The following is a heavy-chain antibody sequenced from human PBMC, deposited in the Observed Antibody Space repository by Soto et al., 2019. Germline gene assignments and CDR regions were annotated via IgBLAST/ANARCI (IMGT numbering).Heavy chain of an antibody. D-gene: IGHD6-13*01. CDR3: ARDRRSSSWYWFDP. J-gene: IGHJ5*02. Sequence: ASVKVSCKVSGYTLTELSMHWVRQAPGKGLEWKGGFDPEDGETIYAQKFQGRVTMTEDTSTDTAYMKMSSLRSEDTAVYYCARDRRSSSWYWFDPWGQGTLVTVSS. V-gene: IGHV1-24*01. CDR1: GYTLTELS. CDR2: FDPEDGET.